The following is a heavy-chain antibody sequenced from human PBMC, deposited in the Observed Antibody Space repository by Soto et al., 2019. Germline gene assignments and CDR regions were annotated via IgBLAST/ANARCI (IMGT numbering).Heavy chain of an antibody. D-gene: IGHD3-3*01. CDR3: ARDHDERFLDFDAFDI. Sequence: TLSLTCTVSSGSISSGGYYWSWIRQHPGKGLEWIGYIYYSGSTYYNPSLKSRVTISVDTSKNQFSLKLSSVTAADTAVYYCARDHDERFLDFDAFDIWGQGTMVTVSS. CDR1: SGSISSGGYY. J-gene: IGHJ3*02. V-gene: IGHV4-31*03. CDR2: IYYSGST.